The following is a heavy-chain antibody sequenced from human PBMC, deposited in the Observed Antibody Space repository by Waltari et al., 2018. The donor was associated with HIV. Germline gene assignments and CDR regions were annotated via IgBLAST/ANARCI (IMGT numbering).Heavy chain of an antibody. CDR2: MNPNSSNT. J-gene: IGHJ6*02. CDR3: ARGGPGYHYGMDV. V-gene: IGHV1-8*01. Sequence: QVQLVQSGAEVKKPGASVKVSCKASGYTFTTYDINWVRQATGHGLDGMGWMNPNSSNTAYAQKCQGKVTMTSNNSIRTAYMELSSLRSEDTAVYYCARGGPGYHYGMDVWGQGTTVTVSS. CDR1: GYTFTTYD.